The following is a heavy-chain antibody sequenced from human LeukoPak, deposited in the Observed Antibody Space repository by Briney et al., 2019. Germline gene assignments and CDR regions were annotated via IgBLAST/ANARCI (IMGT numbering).Heavy chain of an antibody. CDR2: ISGSGGST. CDR3: AKDREYSSGWDAFDI. D-gene: IGHD6-19*01. CDR1: GFTFSSYG. V-gene: IGHV3-23*01. Sequence: PGGSLRLSCAASGFTFSSYGMSWVRQAPGKGLEWVSAISGSGGSTYYADSVKGRFTISRDNSKNTLYLQMNSLRAEDTAVYYCAKDREYSSGWDAFDIWGQGTMVTVSS. J-gene: IGHJ3*02.